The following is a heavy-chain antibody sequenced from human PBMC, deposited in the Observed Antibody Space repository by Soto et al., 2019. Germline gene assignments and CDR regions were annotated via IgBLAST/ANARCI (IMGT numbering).Heavy chain of an antibody. J-gene: IGHJ4*02. CDR1: GGSISSYY. Sequence: SETLSLTCTVSGGSISSYYWSWIRQPPGKGLEWIGYIYYSGSTNYNPSLKSRVTISVDTSKNQFSLKLSSVTAADTAVYYCARGYYDILTGYSPDHLFDYWGQGTLVTVSS. CDR2: IYYSGST. CDR3: ARGYYDILTGYSPDHLFDY. V-gene: IGHV4-59*01. D-gene: IGHD3-9*01.